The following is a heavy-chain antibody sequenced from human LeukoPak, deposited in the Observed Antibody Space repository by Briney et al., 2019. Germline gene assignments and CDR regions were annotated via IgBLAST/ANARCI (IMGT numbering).Heavy chain of an antibody. CDR1: VLTLRRYC. V-gene: IGHV3-74*01. D-gene: IGHD3-3*01. Sequence: PGGCLRLSCAPSVLTLRRYCRRWVRQAPGKGLVWVSRVNSEGSSTRYAGSGKGRFTMSRENAKHTPYLQMDRLRAESTAVYYCARRAVNMVYFDHWGQGTMVTVSS. CDR2: VNSEGSST. CDR3: ARRAVNMVYFDH. J-gene: IGHJ4*02.